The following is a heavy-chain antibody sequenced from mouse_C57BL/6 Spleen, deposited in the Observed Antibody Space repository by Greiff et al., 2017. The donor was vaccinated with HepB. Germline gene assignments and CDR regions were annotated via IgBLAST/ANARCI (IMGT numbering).Heavy chain of an antibody. V-gene: IGHV1-82*01. CDR1: GYAFSSSW. CDR3: ARDYGGFAY. J-gene: IGHJ3*01. CDR2: IYPGDGDT. D-gene: IGHD1-1*01. Sequence: VMLVESGPELVKPGASVKISCKASGYAFSSSWMNWVKQRPGKGLEWIGRIYPGDGDTNYNGKFKGKATLTADKSSSTAYMQLSSLTSEDSAVYFCARDYGGFAYWGQGTLVTVSA.